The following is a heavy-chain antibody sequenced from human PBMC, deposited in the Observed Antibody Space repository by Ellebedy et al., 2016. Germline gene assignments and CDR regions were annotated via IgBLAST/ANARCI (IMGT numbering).Heavy chain of an antibody. CDR1: GFTFSSYS. J-gene: IGHJ4*02. D-gene: IGHD6-13*01. CDR3: ASRVIAAAGTDY. V-gene: IGHV3-21*01. Sequence: GESLKISCAASGFTFSSYSMNWVRQAPGKGLEWVSSISSSSSYIYYADSVKGRFTISRDNAKNSLYLQMNSLRAEDTAVYYCASRVIAAAGTDYWGQGTLVTVSS. CDR2: ISSSSSYI.